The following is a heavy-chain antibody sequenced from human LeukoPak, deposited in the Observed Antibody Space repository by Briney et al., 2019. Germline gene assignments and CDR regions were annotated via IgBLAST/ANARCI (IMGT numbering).Heavy chain of an antibody. CDR2: ISGSGGST. CDR3: AKDGKAAAGLEGYFDY. J-gene: IGHJ4*02. D-gene: IGHD6-13*01. Sequence: GGSLRLSCAASGFTFSSYAMSWVRQAPGKGLEWVSAISGSGGSTYYADSVKGRFTISRDNSKNTLYLQMNSLRAEDTAVYYCAKDGKAAAGLEGYFDYWGQGTLVTVSS. CDR1: GFTFSSYA. V-gene: IGHV3-23*01.